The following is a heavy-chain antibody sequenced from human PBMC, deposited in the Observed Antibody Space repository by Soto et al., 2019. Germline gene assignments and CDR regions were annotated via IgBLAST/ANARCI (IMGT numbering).Heavy chain of an antibody. CDR3: AKDQSSTSRYGVDV. CDR1: GFTFSSYA. D-gene: IGHD2-2*01. V-gene: IGHV3-30*18. Sequence: SLRLSCAASGFTFSSYAMHWVRQAPGKWLEWVAVISYDGSNKYYAESVKGRFTISRDNSKNTLYLQMSSLRAEDTADYYCAKDQSSTSRYGVDVWGQGTTVTVSS. CDR2: ISYDGSNK. J-gene: IGHJ6*02.